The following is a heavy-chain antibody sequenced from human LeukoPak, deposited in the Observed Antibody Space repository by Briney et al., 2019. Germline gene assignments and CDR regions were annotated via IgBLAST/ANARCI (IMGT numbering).Heavy chain of an antibody. CDR1: GGSISSYY. CDR3: ARDWSDCSGGSCYFNWFDP. J-gene: IGHJ5*02. CDR2: IYYSGST. Sequence: SETLSLTCTVSGGSISSYYWSWIRQPPGKGLEWIGYIYYSGSTNYNPSLKSRATISVDTSKNQFSLKLSSVTAADTAVYYCARDWSDCSGGSCYFNWFDPWGQGTLVTVSS. V-gene: IGHV4-59*01. D-gene: IGHD2-15*01.